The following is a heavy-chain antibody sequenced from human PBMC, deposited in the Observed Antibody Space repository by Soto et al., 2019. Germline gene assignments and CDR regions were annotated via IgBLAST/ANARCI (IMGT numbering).Heavy chain of an antibody. V-gene: IGHV4-34*01. Sequence: SETLSITCSIYSGSFSGYYWSWIRQPPGKGLEWIGEISQSGNTNYSPSLKSRVSISIDKSKKQFSLKLASVSAADTAVYYCARAPKVSGSSQTRPDFWGQGTLVTVSS. CDR3: ARAPKVSGSSQTRPDF. CDR1: SGSFSGYY. CDR2: ISQSGNT. J-gene: IGHJ4*02. D-gene: IGHD6-6*01.